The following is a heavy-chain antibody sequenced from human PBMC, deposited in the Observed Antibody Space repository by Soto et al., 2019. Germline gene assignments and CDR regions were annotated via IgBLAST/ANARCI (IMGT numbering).Heavy chain of an antibody. CDR3: AKDRGGSGSFEC. CDR2: ISYDESNK. V-gene: IGHV3-33*03. D-gene: IGHD3-10*01. CDR1: GFPFSTYG. J-gene: IGHJ4*02. Sequence: QVQLVESGGGVVQPGRSLRLSCAASGFPFSTYGMVWVRQAPGKGLEWVAVISYDESNKYYSESVKGRFTISRDNSKNTLYLQLNCLNTEDTAIYDGAKDRGGSGSFECWGQGTLVTVSS.